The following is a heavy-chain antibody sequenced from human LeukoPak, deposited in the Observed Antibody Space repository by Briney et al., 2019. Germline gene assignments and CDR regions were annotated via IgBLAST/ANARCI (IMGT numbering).Heavy chain of an antibody. Sequence: GGSLRLSCAASGFTFSSYAMSWVRQAPGKGLEWVANIKQDGSEKYYVDSVKGRFTISRDNAKNSLYLQMNSLRAEDTAVYYCGRNLQNLNYVAGGWFDPWGHGSLVTVSS. V-gene: IGHV3-7*01. CDR1: GFTFSSYA. CDR3: GRNLQNLNYVAGGWFDP. CDR2: IKQDGSEK. J-gene: IGHJ5*02. D-gene: IGHD3-10*02.